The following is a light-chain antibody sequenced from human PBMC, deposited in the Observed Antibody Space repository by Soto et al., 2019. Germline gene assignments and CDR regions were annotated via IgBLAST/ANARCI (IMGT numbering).Light chain of an antibody. J-gene: IGLJ2*01. V-gene: IGLV2-11*01. Sequence: QSALTQPRSVSGSPGQSVTISCTGTSSDVGGYNYVSWYQQYPDKAPKLMIYDVSQRPSGVPDRFSASTSGNTASLTISGLQTEDEADYYCSSYAGSNTFVIFGGGTKLTVL. CDR1: SSDVGGYNY. CDR3: SSYAGSNTFVI. CDR2: DVS.